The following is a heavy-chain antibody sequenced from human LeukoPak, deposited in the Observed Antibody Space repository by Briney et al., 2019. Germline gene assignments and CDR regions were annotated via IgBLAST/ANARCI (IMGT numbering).Heavy chain of an antibody. CDR2: ISYDGNNK. J-gene: IGHJ4*02. CDR3: VRDVDYAANSGGYFDL. Sequence: GTSLKLSCAASGFTSSRFSTHWIRQAPGKGLEWVAVISYDGNNKYYADSGTGRFTLSTDNYTHMMYLRVNSLRPENTAIYFCVRDVDYAANSGGYFDLWGQGTLVTVSS. CDR1: GFTSSRFS. D-gene: IGHD4-23*01. V-gene: IGHV3-30-3*01.